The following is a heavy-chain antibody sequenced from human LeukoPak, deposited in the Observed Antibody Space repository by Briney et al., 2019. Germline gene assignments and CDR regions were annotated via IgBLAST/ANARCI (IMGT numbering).Heavy chain of an antibody. J-gene: IGHJ5*02. Sequence: ASVKVSCKASGYTFTGYCMHWVRQAPGQGLEWMGRINPNSGGTNYAQKFQGRVTMTRDTSISTAYMELSRLRSDDTAVYYCARERLKLGRYCSGGSCYSDNNWFDPWGQGTLVTVSS. CDR2: INPNSGGT. D-gene: IGHD2-15*01. CDR3: ARERLKLGRYCSGGSCYSDNNWFDP. V-gene: IGHV1-2*06. CDR1: GYTFTGYC.